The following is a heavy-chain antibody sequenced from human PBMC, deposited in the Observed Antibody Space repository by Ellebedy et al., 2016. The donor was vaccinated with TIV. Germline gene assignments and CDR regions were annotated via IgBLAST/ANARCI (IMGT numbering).Heavy chain of an antibody. D-gene: IGHD3-10*01. CDR2: FDPEDGET. Sequence: AASVTVSCKVSGYTLTELSMHWVRQAPGKGLEWMGGFDPEDGETIYAQKFQGRVTMTEDTSTDTAYMELSSLRSEDTAVYYCATARDYGSGSLWYFDYWGQGTLVTVSS. J-gene: IGHJ4*02. CDR1: GYTLTELS. V-gene: IGHV1-24*01. CDR3: ATARDYGSGSLWYFDY.